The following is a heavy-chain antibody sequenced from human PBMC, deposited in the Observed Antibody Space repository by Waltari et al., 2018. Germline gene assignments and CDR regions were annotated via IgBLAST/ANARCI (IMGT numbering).Heavy chain of an antibody. Sequence: QVQLVQSGAEVKKPGASVKVSCKASGYTLTSYYMHWVRQAPGQGLEWIGRINPNSGDPNYGRKFQDWVTMTRYTSVNTAYMVVGRLTSDDTAVYFCARESAFSTSWYPGFDPWGQGTLVTVAS. J-gene: IGHJ5*02. CDR1: GYTLTSYY. CDR2: INPNSGDP. D-gene: IGHD2-2*01. V-gene: IGHV1-2*04. CDR3: ARESAFSTSWYPGFDP.